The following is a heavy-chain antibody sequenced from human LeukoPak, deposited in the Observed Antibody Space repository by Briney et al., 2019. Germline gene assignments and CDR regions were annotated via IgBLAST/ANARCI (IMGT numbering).Heavy chain of an antibody. Sequence: KPSETLSLTCTVSGGSISSYYWSWIRQPPGKGLEWNGYIYYSGSTNYNPSLKSRVTISVDTSKNQFSLKLSSVTAADTAVYYCARDRGATHNAFDIWGQGTMVTVSS. V-gene: IGHV4-59*01. D-gene: IGHD5-12*01. J-gene: IGHJ3*02. CDR2: IYYSGST. CDR1: GGSISSYY. CDR3: ARDRGATHNAFDI.